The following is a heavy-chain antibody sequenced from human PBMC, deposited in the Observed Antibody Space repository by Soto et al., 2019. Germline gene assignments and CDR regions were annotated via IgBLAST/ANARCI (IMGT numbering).Heavy chain of an antibody. CDR3: ARDQPLRWPDPLDI. J-gene: IGHJ3*02. Sequence: QVQLVESGGGVVQPGRSLRLSCAASGFAFSRHAMHWVRQAPGKGLEWVAVISFDGINKYYTDSVKGRFTLSRDNSKYTLYLQSNSLSAEDTGGYYCARDQPLRWPDPLDIWGQVTLVTVSS. D-gene: IGHD2-21*01. CDR2: ISFDGINK. V-gene: IGHV3-30-3*01. CDR1: GFAFSRHA.